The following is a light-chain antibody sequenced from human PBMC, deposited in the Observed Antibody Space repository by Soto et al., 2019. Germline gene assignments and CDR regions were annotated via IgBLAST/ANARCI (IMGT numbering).Light chain of an antibody. CDR3: QQRSNWFS. J-gene: IGKJ5*01. CDR2: DAS. V-gene: IGKV3-11*01. Sequence: EIVLTQSPATLSLSPGEIATLSCRASQSVSSYLAWYQQKPGQAPRLLIYDASNRATGIPARFSGSASGTDFTLTISSLEPEDFAVYYCQQRSNWFSFGQGTRLEIK. CDR1: QSVSSY.